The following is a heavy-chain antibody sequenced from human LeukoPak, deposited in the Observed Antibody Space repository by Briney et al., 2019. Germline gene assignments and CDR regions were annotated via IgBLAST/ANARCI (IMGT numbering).Heavy chain of an antibody. CDR1: GFTFSRYQ. J-gene: IGHJ4*02. CDR3: ARAYYYDSSGYLRY. V-gene: IGHV3-7*01. CDR2: VEQDGDKK. Sequence: GGSLRLSCAASGFTFSRYQMTWGRQAPGEGLEWVAKVEQDGDKKYYVDSVEGRFTISRDNAKNSLYLQMNSLRAEDTAVYYCARAYYYDSSGYLRYWGQGTLVTVSS. D-gene: IGHD3-22*01.